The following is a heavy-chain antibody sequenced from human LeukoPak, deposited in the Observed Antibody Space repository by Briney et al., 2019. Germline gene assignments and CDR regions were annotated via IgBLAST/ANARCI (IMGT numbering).Heavy chain of an antibody. CDR2: ISYDGSNK. CDR1: GFTFSSYG. V-gene: IGHV3-30*18. Sequence: PGRSLRLSCAASGFTFSSYGMHWVRQAPGKGLEWVAVISYDGSNKYYADSVKGRFTISRDNSKNTPYLQMNSLRAEDTAVYYCAKDPYSSSVVDELGAYFDYWGQGTLVTASS. D-gene: IGHD6-13*01. CDR3: AKDPYSSSVVDELGAYFDY. J-gene: IGHJ4*02.